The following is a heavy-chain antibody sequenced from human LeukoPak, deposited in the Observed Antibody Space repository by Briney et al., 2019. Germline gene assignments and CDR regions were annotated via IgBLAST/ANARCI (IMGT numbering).Heavy chain of an antibody. D-gene: IGHD6-19*01. CDR2: ISSSSSYI. CDR3: ARGGAGSGYFDY. CDR1: GFTFSSYS. V-gene: IGHV3-21*01. Sequence: GGSLRLSCAASGFTFSSYSMNWVRQAPGKGLEWVSSISSSSSYIYYADSVKGRFTISRDNAKNSLYLQMNSLRAEDTAVYYCARGGAGSGYFDYWGQGTLVTVSS. J-gene: IGHJ4*02.